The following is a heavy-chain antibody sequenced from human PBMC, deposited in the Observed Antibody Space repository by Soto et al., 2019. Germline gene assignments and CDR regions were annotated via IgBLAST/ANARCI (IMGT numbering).Heavy chain of an antibody. CDR2: INWNGGST. Sequence: GGSLRLSCAASGFTFDDYGMSWVRQAPGKGLEWVSGINWNGGSTGYADSVKGRFTISRDNAKNSLYLQMNSLRAEDAALYYCARGGGRPLTYYYGSGSYRAIDYWGQGTLVTVS. V-gene: IGHV3-20*04. J-gene: IGHJ4*02. CDR1: GFTFDDYG. D-gene: IGHD3-10*01. CDR3: ARGGGRPLTYYYGSGSYRAIDY.